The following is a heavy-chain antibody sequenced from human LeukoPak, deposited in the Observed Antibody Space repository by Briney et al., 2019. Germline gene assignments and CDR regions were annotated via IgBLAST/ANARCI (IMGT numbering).Heavy chain of an antibody. D-gene: IGHD2-2*01. Sequence: ASVKVSCKASGGTFSSYAISWVRQAPGQGLEWMGGITPIFGTANYAQKFQGRVTITTDESTSTAYMELSSLRSEDTAVYYCATSGRNIVVVPAAMVNWGQGTLVTVSS. J-gene: IGHJ4*02. V-gene: IGHV1-69*05. CDR1: GGTFSSYA. CDR3: ATSGRNIVVVPAAMVN. CDR2: ITPIFGTA.